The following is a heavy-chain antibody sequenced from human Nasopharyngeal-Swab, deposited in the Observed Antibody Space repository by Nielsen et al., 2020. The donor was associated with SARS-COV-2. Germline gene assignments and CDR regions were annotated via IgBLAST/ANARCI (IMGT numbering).Heavy chain of an antibody. D-gene: IGHD5-18*01. Sequence: GESLKISCAAFGFTFSSYAMHWVRQAPGKGLEWVAVISYDGSNKYYADSVKGRFTISRDNSKNTLYLQMNSLRAEDTAVYYCARGGEWIQLWLPNFDYWGQGTLVTVSS. CDR3: ARGGEWIQLWLPNFDY. V-gene: IGHV3-30*04. CDR2: ISYDGSNK. J-gene: IGHJ4*02. CDR1: GFTFSSYA.